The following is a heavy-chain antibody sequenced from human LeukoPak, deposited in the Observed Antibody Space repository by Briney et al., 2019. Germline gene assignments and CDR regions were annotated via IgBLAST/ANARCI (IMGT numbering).Heavy chain of an antibody. J-gene: IGHJ4*02. V-gene: IGHV3-30*18. CDR3: AKDQTDDYGGNSGLFDY. CDR2: ISYDGSNK. CDR1: GFTFSSYG. D-gene: IGHD4-23*01. Sequence: GGSLRLSCAASGFTFSSYGMHWVRQAPGKGLEWVAVISYDGSNKYYADSVKGRFTILRDNSKNTLYLQMNSLRAEDTAVYYCAKDQTDDYGGNSGLFDYWGQGTLVTVSS.